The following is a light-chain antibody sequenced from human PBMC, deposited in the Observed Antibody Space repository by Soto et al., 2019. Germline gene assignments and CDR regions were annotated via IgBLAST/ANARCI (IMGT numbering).Light chain of an antibody. Sequence: EIVLTQSPATLSLSPGERATLSCRASQSVSSHLAWYQQKPGQSPRLLIYDASNRATGSPARFSGSGSGTDFTLTISSLEPEDFAFYFCQQRSHWPTFGQGTKVDTK. CDR2: DAS. J-gene: IGKJ1*01. CDR3: QQRSHWPT. CDR1: QSVSSH. V-gene: IGKV3-11*01.